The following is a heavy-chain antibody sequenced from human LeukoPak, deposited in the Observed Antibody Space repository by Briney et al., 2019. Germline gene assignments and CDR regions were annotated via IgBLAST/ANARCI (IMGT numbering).Heavy chain of an antibody. CDR3: ARIAVAGYGLFDY. CDR1: GGSISSSSYY. D-gene: IGHD6-19*01. Sequence: SETLSPTCTVSGGSISSSSYYWGWIRQPPGKGLEWIGSIYYSGSTYYNPSLKSRVTISVDTSKNQFSLKLSSVTAADTAVYYCARIAVAGYGLFDYWGQGTLVTVSS. CDR2: IYYSGST. V-gene: IGHV4-39*07. J-gene: IGHJ4*02.